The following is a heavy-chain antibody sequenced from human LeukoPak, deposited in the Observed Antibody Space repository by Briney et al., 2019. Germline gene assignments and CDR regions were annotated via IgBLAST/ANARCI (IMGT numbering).Heavy chain of an antibody. V-gene: IGHV4-31*03. CDR1: GGSISSGGYY. D-gene: IGHD5-18*01. CDR3: ARVVYRYGPPPGNFDY. Sequence: PSETLSLTCTVSGGSISSGGYYWSWIRQHPGKGLEWIGYIYYSGSPYHNPSLESRVTISVDTSKNQFSLKLSSVTAADTAVYYCARVVYRYGPPPGNFDYGGQGALVPVSS. J-gene: IGHJ4*02. CDR2: IYYSGSP.